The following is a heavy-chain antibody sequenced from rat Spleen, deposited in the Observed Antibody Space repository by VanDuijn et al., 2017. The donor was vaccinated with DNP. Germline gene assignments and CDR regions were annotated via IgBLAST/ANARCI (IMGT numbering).Heavy chain of an antibody. Sequence: EVQLVESGGGLVQPGRSMKLSCAASGFTFSNYDMAWVRQAPTKGLEWVASISTSGGSTYYRDSVKGRFTVSRDNAKSTLYLQMDSLRSEDTATYYCARQNSIFDYWGQGVMVTVSS. V-gene: IGHV5-25*01. J-gene: IGHJ2*01. CDR1: GFTFSNYD. CDR3: ARQNSIFDY. CDR2: ISTSGGST.